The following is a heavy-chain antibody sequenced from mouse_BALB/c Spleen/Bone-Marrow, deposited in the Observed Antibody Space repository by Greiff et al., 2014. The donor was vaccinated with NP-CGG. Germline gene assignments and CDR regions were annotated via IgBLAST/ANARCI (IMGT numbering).Heavy chain of an antibody. J-gene: IGHJ4*01. V-gene: IGHV5-4*02. Sequence: EVHLVESGGGLVKPGGSLNLSCAASGFTFSDYYMYWVRQTPEKRLEWVATISDGGSYTYYPDSVKGRFTISRDIAKNNLYLQMSSLKSEDTAMYYCARDRGVQGYAMDYWGQGTSVTVSS. CDR1: GFTFSDYY. CDR2: ISDGGSYT. D-gene: IGHD2-14*01. CDR3: ARDRGVQGYAMDY.